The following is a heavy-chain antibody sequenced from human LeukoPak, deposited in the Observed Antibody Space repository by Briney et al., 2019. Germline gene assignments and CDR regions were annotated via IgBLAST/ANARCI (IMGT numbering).Heavy chain of an antibody. Sequence: GGSLRLSCAASGFTFSSYAMHWVRQAPGKGLEWVAVISYDGSNKYYADSVKGRFTFSRDNSKNTLYLQMSSLRAEDTAVYYCARVAYPSLNYYYGMDVWGQGTTVTVSS. V-gene: IGHV3-30-3*01. D-gene: IGHD2-2*01. CDR1: GFTFSSYA. CDR2: ISYDGSNK. CDR3: ARVAYPSLNYYYGMDV. J-gene: IGHJ6*02.